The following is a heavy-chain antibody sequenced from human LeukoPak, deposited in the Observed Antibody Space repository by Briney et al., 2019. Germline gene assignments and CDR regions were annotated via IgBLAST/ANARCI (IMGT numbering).Heavy chain of an antibody. CDR2: INPNSGGT. D-gene: IGHD5-18*01. Sequence: ASVKVSCKASGYTFTGYHMHWARQAPGQGLEWMGWINPNSGGTNYAQKFQGWVTMTRDTSISTAYMELSRLRSDDTAVYYCARGLRGYSYGNNWFDPWGQGTLVTVSS. CDR3: ARGLRGYSYGNNWFDP. CDR1: GYTFTGYH. V-gene: IGHV1-2*04. J-gene: IGHJ5*02.